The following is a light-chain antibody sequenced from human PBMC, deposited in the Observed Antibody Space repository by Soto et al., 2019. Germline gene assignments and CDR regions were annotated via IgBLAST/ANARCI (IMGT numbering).Light chain of an antibody. V-gene: IGKV1-9*01. CDR3: QQLNDSPPIT. CDR1: QGISSY. J-gene: IGKJ5*01. CDR2: AAS. Sequence: IQMTQSPFSLSASVGDRVTIACRASQGISSYLAWYQQKPGKAPQLLIYAASTLQSGVPSRFSGSGSGTEFSLTISSLQPEDFATYYCQQLNDSPPITFGQGTRLEIK.